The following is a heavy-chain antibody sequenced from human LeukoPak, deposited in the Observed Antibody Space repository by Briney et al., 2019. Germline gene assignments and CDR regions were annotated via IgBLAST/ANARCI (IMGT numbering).Heavy chain of an antibody. D-gene: IGHD3-10*01. CDR3: ASSGGVVYYGFDY. CDR2: INSDGSST. V-gene: IGHV3-74*01. CDR1: GFTFSSYW. J-gene: IGHJ4*02. Sequence: QPGGSLRLSCAASGFTFSSYWMHWVRQAPGKGLVWVSRINSDGSSTSYADSVKGRFTISRDNAKNSLYLQMNSLRAEDTAVYYCASSGGVVYYGFDYWGQGTLVTVSS.